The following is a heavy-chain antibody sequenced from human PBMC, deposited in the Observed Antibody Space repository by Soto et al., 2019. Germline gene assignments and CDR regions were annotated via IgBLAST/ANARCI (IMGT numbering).Heavy chain of an antibody. CDR2: INPSGGRT. J-gene: IGHJ4*02. CDR1: GYTFTTHY. CDR3: ARAGEYYGSGTFSPPLRYYFNS. V-gene: IGHV1-46*01. D-gene: IGHD3-10*01. Sequence: QVQLVQSGTEVKKPGASVKVSCKASGYTFTTHYMHWVRQAPGQGLEWMGIINPSGGRTTYALKFQGRVTVTSETSTNTVYVELTSLRSEDTAIYFCARAGEYYGSGTFSPPLRYYFNSWGQGTLVTVSS.